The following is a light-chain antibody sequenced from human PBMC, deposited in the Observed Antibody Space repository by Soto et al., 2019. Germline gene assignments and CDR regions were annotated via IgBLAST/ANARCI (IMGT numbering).Light chain of an antibody. CDR3: QQYHTLYT. V-gene: IGKV1-33*01. Sequence: DIQMTQSPSSLSASVGDRVTITCQASQDIRNYLNWYQQKPGKAPKLLIYDASNLQTGVPSRFSGSGSGTDFTFSISSLQPEDIATYYCQQYHTLYTFGQGTKLEIK. CDR1: QDIRNY. J-gene: IGKJ2*01. CDR2: DAS.